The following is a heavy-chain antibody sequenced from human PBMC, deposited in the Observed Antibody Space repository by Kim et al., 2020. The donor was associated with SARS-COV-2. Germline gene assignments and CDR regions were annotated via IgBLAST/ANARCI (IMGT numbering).Heavy chain of an antibody. J-gene: IGHJ4*02. D-gene: IGHD3-16*02. V-gene: IGHV3-15*01. Sequence: GGSLRLSCTVSGLPFTKAWMTWVRQPPGKGLEWLGRIKSNIDGGTTDFIAPVKGRFTLSSDDSKNTLYLQMNSLRTEDTAVYYCTTGLNKFKTGASVVKEILVSFWGQGVLVTVSS. CDR2: IKSNIDGGTT. CDR3: TTGLNKFKTGASVVKEILVSF. CDR1: GLPFTKAW.